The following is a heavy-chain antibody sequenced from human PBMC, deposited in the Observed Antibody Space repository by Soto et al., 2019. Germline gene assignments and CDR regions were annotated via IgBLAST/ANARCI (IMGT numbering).Heavy chain of an antibody. CDR3: ARHSYGSRLPFDY. D-gene: IGHD5-18*01. CDR1: GGTFSSYT. J-gene: IGHJ4*02. CDR2: IIPILGIA. Sequence: ASVKVSCKASGGTFSSYTISWVRQAPGQGLEWMGRIIPILGIANYAQKFQGRVTITADKSTSTAYMELSSLRSEDTAVYYCARHSYGSRLPFDYWGQGTLVTVSS. V-gene: IGHV1-69*02.